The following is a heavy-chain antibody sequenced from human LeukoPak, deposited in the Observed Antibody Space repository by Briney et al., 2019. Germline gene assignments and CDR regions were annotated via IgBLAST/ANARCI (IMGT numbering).Heavy chain of an antibody. D-gene: IGHD3-3*01. V-gene: IGHV3-9*01. J-gene: IGHJ6*03. Sequence: GGSLRLSCAASGFTFDDYAMHWVRQAPGKGLEWVSGTNWNSGNTAYADSAKGRFTISRDNAKNFLYLQMNSLRVEDTALYYCTKDISYDFRSGYRCMDVWGKGTTVTVSS. CDR3: TKDISYDFRSGYRCMDV. CDR1: GFTFDDYA. CDR2: TNWNSGNT.